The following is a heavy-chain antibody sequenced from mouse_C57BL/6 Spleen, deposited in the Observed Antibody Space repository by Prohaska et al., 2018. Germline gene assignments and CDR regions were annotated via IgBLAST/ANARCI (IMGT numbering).Heavy chain of an antibody. CDR2: ISDGGSYT. J-gene: IGHJ3*01. V-gene: IGHV5-4*01. CDR3: ARVLAY. Sequence: EVQLVESGGGLVKPGGSLKLSCAASGFTFSSYAMSWVRQTPEKRLEWVAIISDGGSYTYYPDNVKGRFTISRDNAKNNLYLQMSHLKSEDTAMYYCARVLAYWGQGTLVTVSA. CDR1: GFTFSSYA.